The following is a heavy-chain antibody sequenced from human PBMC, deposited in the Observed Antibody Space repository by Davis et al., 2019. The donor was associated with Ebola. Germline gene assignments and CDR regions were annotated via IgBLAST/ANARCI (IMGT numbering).Heavy chain of an antibody. CDR2: IYYSGST. CDR3: ARESGGLDY. D-gene: IGHD5-12*01. V-gene: IGHV4-59*01. CDR1: GGFISSYY. J-gene: IGHJ4*02. Sequence: MPSETLSLTCTVSGGFISSYYWSWIRQLPGKGLEWIGYIYYSGSTNYNPSLKSRVTISVDTSKNQFSLKLSSVTAADTAVYYCARESGGLDYWGQGTLVTVSS.